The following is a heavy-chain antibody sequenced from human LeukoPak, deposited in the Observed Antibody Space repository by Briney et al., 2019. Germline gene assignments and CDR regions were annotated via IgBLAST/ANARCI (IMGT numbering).Heavy chain of an antibody. CDR3: ARGGSLGY. V-gene: IGHV3-48*03. CDR2: ISSSGSAI. Sequence: GGSLRLSCAASGFTFSSYEMNWVRQAPGKGLEWVSKISSSGSAIYYAGSVKGRFTISRDNAKSTLYLQMNSLRVEDTAVYYCARGGSLGYWGQGTLVTVSS. D-gene: IGHD6-19*01. J-gene: IGHJ4*02. CDR1: GFTFSSYE.